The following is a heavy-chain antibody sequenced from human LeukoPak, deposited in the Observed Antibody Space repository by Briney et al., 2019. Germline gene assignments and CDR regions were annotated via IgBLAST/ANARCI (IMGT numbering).Heavy chain of an antibody. V-gene: IGHV3-33*01. CDR3: ARLYYYENPPEV. CDR1: GFTFSSYG. J-gene: IGHJ4*02. CDR2: MWYDGSNK. Sequence: PGGSLRLSCAASGFTFSSYGMHWVRQAPGKGLEWVAVMWYDGSNKYYADSVKGRFTISRHNSKNTLYLQMSSLRVEDTAVYYCARLYYYENPPEVWGQGTLVTVSS. D-gene: IGHD3-22*01.